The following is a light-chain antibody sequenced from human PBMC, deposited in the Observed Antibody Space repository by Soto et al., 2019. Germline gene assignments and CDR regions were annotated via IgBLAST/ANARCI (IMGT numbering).Light chain of an antibody. CDR3: CSYASSSTPYV. Sequence: QSVLTQPPSVSGAPGQRVTISCTGSSSNIGAGYDVHWYQQLPGTAPKLLIYGNSNRPSGVSNRFSGYKSGNTASLTISGLQAEDEADYYCCSYASSSTPYVLGTGTKLTVL. CDR2: GNS. V-gene: IGLV1-40*01. CDR1: SSNIGAGYD. J-gene: IGLJ1*01.